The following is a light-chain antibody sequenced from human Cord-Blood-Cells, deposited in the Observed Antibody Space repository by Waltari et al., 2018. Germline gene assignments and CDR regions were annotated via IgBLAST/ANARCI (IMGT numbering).Light chain of an antibody. V-gene: IGLV3-1*01. CDR1: KLGDKY. CDR2: QDS. CDR3: QAWDSSTYF. J-gene: IGLJ1*01. Sequence: SYELTQPPSVSVCPGQTASITCSGDKLGDKYACSYKQKPGRSPVLVISQDSRRHSGIPERFSGPNSGNTATVTNSGTQAMEEADYYCQAWDSSTYFFGTGTKVTIL.